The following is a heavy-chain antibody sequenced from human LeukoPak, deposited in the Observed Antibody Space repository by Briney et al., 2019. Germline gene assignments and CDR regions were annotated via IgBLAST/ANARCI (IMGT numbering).Heavy chain of an antibody. CDR2: INADGSST. D-gene: IGHD3-10*01. CDR1: GFSFSGSW. CDR3: ARGPMVRGAYGMDV. V-gene: IGHV3-74*01. Sequence: PGGSLRLSCAASGFSFSGSWMLWVRQAPGKGLLWVSRINADGSSTSYADSVKGRFTISRDNAENTLYLQMNSLRAEDTAVYYCARGPMVRGAYGMDVWGQGTTVTVSS. J-gene: IGHJ6*02.